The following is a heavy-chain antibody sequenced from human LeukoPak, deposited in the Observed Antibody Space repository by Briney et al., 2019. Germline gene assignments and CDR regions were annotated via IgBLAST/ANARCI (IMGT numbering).Heavy chain of an antibody. V-gene: IGHV3-23*01. J-gene: IGHJ6*01. CDR1: GFTFTNSA. CDR3: AKMEGHPLPKYHVDV. D-gene: IGHD2-2*01. Sequence: GGSLRLSYAASGFTFTNSAMSWVRQAPGKGLEWVSLITGSGWDSHTVDSVKGRFVISRDNSRNSLFLQLNSLRPEDTAIYYCAKMEGHPLPKYHVDVWGQGTTVTVSS. CDR2: ITGSGWDS.